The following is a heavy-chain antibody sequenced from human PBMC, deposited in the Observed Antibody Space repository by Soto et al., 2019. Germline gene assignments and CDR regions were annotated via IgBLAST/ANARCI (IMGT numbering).Heavy chain of an antibody. V-gene: IGHV1-2*02. CDR2: INPKSGGT. Sequence: ASVKVSCKASGYTFTVYYMHWVRQAPGQGLEWMGWINPKSGGTMYPQKFQGRVTMTWDTSISTAYMALTRLRSDDTAVYYCARDLAKGGGSAGFDYCGQGTLFTVS. CDR3: ARDLAKGGGSAGFDY. D-gene: IGHD1-26*01. CDR1: GYTFTVYY. J-gene: IGHJ4*02.